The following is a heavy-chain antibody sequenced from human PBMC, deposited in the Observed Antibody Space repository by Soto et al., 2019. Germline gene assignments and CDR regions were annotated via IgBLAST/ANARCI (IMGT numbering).Heavy chain of an antibody. CDR2: ISDTGTRT. V-gene: IGHV3-23*01. CDR1: GFTFSSAA. D-gene: IGHD4-4*01. J-gene: IGHJ5*02. CDR3: AKSLDIHYKNWFDP. Sequence: QILESGGSLVQPGGSLRLSCVAAGFTFSSAAMNWGRQAPGKGLEWDSIISDTGTRTHYADSVKGRFTISRDNSKNTLYLDMNSLRAEDTAVYYCAKSLDIHYKNWFDPWGQGTLVTVSS.